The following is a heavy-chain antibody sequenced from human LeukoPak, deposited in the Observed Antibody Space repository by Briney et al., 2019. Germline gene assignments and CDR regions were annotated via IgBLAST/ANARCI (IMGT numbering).Heavy chain of an antibody. CDR2: IIPIFGTA. J-gene: IGHJ4*02. Sequence: SVKVSCKASGYTFSSYAISWVRQAPGQGLEWMEGIIPIFGTANYAQKFQGRVTITADESTSTAYMELSSLRSEDTAVYYCASDKEGSSGYYSPLDYWGQGTLVTVSS. CDR3: ASDKEGSSGYYSPLDY. CDR1: GYTFSSYA. V-gene: IGHV1-69*13. D-gene: IGHD3-22*01.